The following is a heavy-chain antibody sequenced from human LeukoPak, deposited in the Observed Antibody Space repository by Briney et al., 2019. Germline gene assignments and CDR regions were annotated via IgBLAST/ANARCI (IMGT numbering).Heavy chain of an antibody. V-gene: IGHV4-61*02. CDR1: GGSISRGSYY. CDR3: ARERLDCITTTCYSRPTSYNWFDP. Sequence: SETLSLTCTVSGGSISRGSYYWSWIRQPAGNGVEWIGRIYTRGNTNYNPSLKSRVSISIDTSKNQFSLKLSSVTAADTAIYYCARERLDCITTTCYSRPTSYNWFDPWGQGTLVTVSS. J-gene: IGHJ5*02. D-gene: IGHD2-2*01. CDR2: IYTRGNT.